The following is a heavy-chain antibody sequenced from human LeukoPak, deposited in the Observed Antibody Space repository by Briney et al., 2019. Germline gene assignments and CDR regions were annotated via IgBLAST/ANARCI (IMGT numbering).Heavy chain of an antibody. Sequence: ASVKVSCKASGYTFTSYYMHWVRQAPGQGLEWMGWINPNSGGTNYAQKFQGRVTMTRDTSISTAYMELSRLRSDDTAVYYCASLSGYCSGGSCYSFDYWGQGTLVTVSS. CDR2: INPNSGGT. V-gene: IGHV1-2*02. D-gene: IGHD2-15*01. J-gene: IGHJ4*02. CDR3: ASLSGYCSGGSCYSFDY. CDR1: GYTFTSYY.